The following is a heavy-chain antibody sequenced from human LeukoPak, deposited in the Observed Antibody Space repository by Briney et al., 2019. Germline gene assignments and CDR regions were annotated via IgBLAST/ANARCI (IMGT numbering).Heavy chain of an antibody. CDR2: INPGDSDT. CDR3: ASPQMVHF. Sequence: GESLKISCMTSGYRFTTNWIGWVRQMPGKGLEWMGIINPGDSDTRYSPSFQGQVTISADKTISTAYLQWSSLKASDTAMYYCASPQMVHFWGQGTLVTVSS. V-gene: IGHV5-51*01. D-gene: IGHD3-10*01. J-gene: IGHJ4*02. CDR1: GYRFTTNW.